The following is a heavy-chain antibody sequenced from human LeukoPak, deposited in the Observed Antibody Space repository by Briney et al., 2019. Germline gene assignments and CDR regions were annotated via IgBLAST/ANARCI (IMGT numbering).Heavy chain of an antibody. CDR1: GYTFTGYY. CDR3: ARWGRGYSYGGGPDAFDI. Sequence: GASVKVSCKASGYTFTGYYMHWVRQAPGQGLEWMGWINPNSGGTNYAQKFHGRVTMTRDTSISTAYMELSRLRSDDTAVYYCARWGRGYSYGGGPDAFDIWGQGTMVTVSS. D-gene: IGHD5-18*01. J-gene: IGHJ3*02. CDR2: INPNSGGT. V-gene: IGHV1-2*02.